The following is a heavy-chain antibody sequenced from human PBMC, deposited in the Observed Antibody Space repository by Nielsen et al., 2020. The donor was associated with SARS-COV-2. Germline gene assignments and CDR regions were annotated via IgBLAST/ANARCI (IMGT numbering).Heavy chain of an antibody. D-gene: IGHD2-15*01. Sequence: GGSLRLSCAASGFTFSTYGMHWVRQAPGKGLEWVAAISYDGSNKYYVDSVRGRFTISRDNSKNTLYLQMISLIEADTAVYYCAKDWTAIVVVPSGGVDYWGQGTRVTVSS. CDR3: AKDWTAIVVVPSGGVDY. CDR2: ISYDGSNK. J-gene: IGHJ4*02. CDR1: GFTFSTYG. V-gene: IGHV3-30*18.